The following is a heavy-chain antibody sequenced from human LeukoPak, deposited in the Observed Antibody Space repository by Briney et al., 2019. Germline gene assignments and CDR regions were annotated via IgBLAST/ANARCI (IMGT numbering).Heavy chain of an antibody. J-gene: IGHJ4*02. Sequence: ASVKVSCKVSGYTLTELSMHWVRQAPGKGLEWMGGFDPEDGETIYAQKFQGRVTMTEDTSTDTAYMELSSLRSEDTAVYYCATARFTMVREDEFDYWGQGTLVTVSS. CDR1: GYTLTELS. D-gene: IGHD3-10*01. CDR3: ATARFTMVREDEFDY. CDR2: FDPEDGET. V-gene: IGHV1-24*01.